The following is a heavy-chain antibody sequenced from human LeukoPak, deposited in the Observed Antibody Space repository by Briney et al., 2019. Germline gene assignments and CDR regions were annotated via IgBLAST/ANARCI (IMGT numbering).Heavy chain of an antibody. CDR3: ARANYDILTGYYTPGYFDY. D-gene: IGHD3-9*01. CDR1: GGSISSGGYY. J-gene: IGHJ4*02. V-gene: IGHV4-31*03. Sequence: MASETLSLTCTVSGGSISSGGYYWSWIRQHPGKGLEWIGYIYYSGSTYYNPSLKSRVTISVDTSKNQFSLKLSSVTAADTAAYYCARANYDILTGYYTPGYFDYWGQGTLVTVSS. CDR2: IYYSGST.